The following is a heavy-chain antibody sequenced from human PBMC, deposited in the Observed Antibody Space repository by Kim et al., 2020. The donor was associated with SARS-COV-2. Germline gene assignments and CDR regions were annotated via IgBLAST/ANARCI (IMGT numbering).Heavy chain of an antibody. Sequence: SETLSLTCAVYGGSFSGYYWSWIRQPPGKGLEWIGEINHSGNTNYNPSLKSRVTISVDTSKNQFSLKLSSVTAADTAVYYCARGRSSFPPLSYFDYWGQGTLVTVSS. V-gene: IGHV4-34*01. CDR2: INHSGNT. CDR3: ARGRSSFPPLSYFDY. J-gene: IGHJ4*02. CDR1: GGSFSGYY. D-gene: IGHD6-13*01.